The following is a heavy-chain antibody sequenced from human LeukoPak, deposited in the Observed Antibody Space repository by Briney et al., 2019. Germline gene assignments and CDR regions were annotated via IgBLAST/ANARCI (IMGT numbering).Heavy chain of an antibody. CDR3: ARDRKSGGIDY. CDR2: IYSGGST. J-gene: IGHJ4*02. V-gene: IGHV3-66*01. D-gene: IGHD2-15*01. Sequence: GGSLRLSCAASGFTVGSNYMSWVRQAPGKGLEWVSVIYSGGSTYYADSVKGRFTISRDNSKNTLYLQMNSLRAEDTAVYYCARDRKSGGIDYWGQGTLVTVSS. CDR1: GFTVGSNY.